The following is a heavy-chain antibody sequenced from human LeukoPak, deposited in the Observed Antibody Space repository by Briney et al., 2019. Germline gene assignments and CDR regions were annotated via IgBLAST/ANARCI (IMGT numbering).Heavy chain of an antibody. V-gene: IGHV3-48*01. J-gene: IGHJ4*02. CDR1: GFTFSSYG. CDR3: AREHTPFGSGCTAAY. CDR2: ISPSSSTI. D-gene: IGHD6-19*01. Sequence: GGSLRLSCAASGFTFSSYGMNWVRQAPGKGLEWVSYISPSSSTIYYAGSGKGRFTISRDNAKNSLYLQMNSLRAEDTAVYYCAREHTPFGSGCTAAYWGQGTLVTVSS.